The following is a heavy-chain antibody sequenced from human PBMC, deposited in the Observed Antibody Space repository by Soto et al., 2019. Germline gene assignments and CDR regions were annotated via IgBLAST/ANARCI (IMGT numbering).Heavy chain of an antibody. CDR2: SIPIFGTA. D-gene: IGHD3-22*01. V-gene: IGHV1-69*01. Sequence: QVQLVQSGAEVKKPGSSVKVSCKASGGTFSSYAISWVRQAPGQGLEWMGGSIPIFGTANYAQKFQGRVTITADESTSTAYMELSSLRSEDTAVYYCARDPLYSNYYDSSGYNAYWGQGTLVTVSS. CDR1: GGTFSSYA. CDR3: ARDPLYSNYYDSSGYNAY. J-gene: IGHJ4*02.